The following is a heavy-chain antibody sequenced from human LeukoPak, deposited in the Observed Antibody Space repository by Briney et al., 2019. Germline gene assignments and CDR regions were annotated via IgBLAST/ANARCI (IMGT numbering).Heavy chain of an antibody. CDR1: GFTFSSYS. D-gene: IGHD3-22*01. CDR2: ISYDGSNK. V-gene: IGHV3-30*18. Sequence: GGSLRLSCAASGFTFSSYSMHWVRQAPGKGLEWVAVISYDGSNKYYADSVKGRFTISRDNSKNTLYLQMNSLRAEDTAVYYCAKDEYYYDSSGYYAGDWFDPWGQGTLVTVSS. CDR3: AKDEYYYDSSGYYAGDWFDP. J-gene: IGHJ5*02.